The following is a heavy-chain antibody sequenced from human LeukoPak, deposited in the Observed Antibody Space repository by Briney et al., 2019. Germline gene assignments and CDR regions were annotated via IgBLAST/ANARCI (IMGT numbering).Heavy chain of an antibody. Sequence: SVKVSCKASGGTFSNYAISWVRQAPGQGLEWMGGIIPIFGTANYAQKFQGRVTITADESTSTAYMELSSLRSEDTAVYYCARAPADYYDSSGFYYFDYWGQGTLVTVSS. D-gene: IGHD3-22*01. CDR2: IIPIFGTA. J-gene: IGHJ4*02. CDR1: GGTFSNYA. V-gene: IGHV1-69*13. CDR3: ARAPADYYDSSGFYYFDY.